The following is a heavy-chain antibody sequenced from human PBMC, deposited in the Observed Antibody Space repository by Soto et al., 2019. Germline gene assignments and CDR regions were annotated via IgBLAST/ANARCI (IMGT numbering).Heavy chain of an antibody. J-gene: IGHJ5*02. CDR3: ARDVLYSTSGERRFDP. V-gene: IGHV1-18*01. Sequence: QVKLVQSGGEVKKPGASVRVSCKASGYTFNSYGISWVRQAPGQGLEWMGWLNTYNGNTNYAQKFQGRVSMTTDTSTSTAYLELRSLGSDDTAVYYCARDVLYSTSGERRFDPWGQGTLVTVSS. D-gene: IGHD6-6*01. CDR2: LNTYNGNT. CDR1: GYTFNSYG.